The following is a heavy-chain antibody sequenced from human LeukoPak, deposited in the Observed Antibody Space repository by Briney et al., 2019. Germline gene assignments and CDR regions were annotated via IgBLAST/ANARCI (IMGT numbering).Heavy chain of an antibody. J-gene: IGHJ4*02. CDR2: ISAYNGNT. Sequence: ASVKVSCKASGYTFTRYGISWVRQAPGQGLEWMGWISAYNGNTNYAQKLQGRVTMTTDTSTSTAYMELRSLRSDDTAVYYCARRGYSSSWQSFDYWGQGTLVTVSS. CDR3: ARRGYSSSWQSFDY. CDR1: GYTFTRYG. V-gene: IGHV1-18*01. D-gene: IGHD6-6*01.